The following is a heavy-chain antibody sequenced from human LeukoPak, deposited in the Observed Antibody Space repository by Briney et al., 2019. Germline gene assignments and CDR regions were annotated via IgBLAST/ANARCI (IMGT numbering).Heavy chain of an antibody. D-gene: IGHD5-12*01. CDR1: GGSISSYY. CDR3: AREITLTGYKYGLGFNY. J-gene: IGHJ4*02. CDR2: IYYSGAT. V-gene: IGHV4-59*01. Sequence: SETLSLTCTVSGGSISSYYWSWMRQSPGMGLEWIGSIYYSGATDYNPSLKSRVTISADTSSNQFFLRLRSVTAADTAVYYCAREITLTGYKYGLGFNYWGQGTLVTVSS.